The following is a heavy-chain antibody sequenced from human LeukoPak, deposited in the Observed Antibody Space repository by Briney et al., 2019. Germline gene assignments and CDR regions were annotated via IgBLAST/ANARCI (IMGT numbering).Heavy chain of an antibody. J-gene: IGHJ6*02. CDR3: ARRDEGKQWLVTDEKIQVEGGRNGMDV. Sequence: ASVKVSCKASGYTFTSYDINWVRQATGQGLEWMGWMNPNSGNTGYAQKFQGRVTMTRNTSISTAYMELSRLRSDDTAVYYCARRDEGKQWLVTDEKIQVEGGRNGMDVWGQGTTVTVSS. CDR2: MNPNSGNT. CDR1: GYTFTSYD. V-gene: IGHV1-8*01. D-gene: IGHD6-19*01.